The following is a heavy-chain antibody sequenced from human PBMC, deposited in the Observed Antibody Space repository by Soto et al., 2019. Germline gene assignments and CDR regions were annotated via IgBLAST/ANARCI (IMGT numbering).Heavy chain of an antibody. Sequence: SETLSLTCTVSGGSVSSGGYYWSWIRQPPGKGLEWIGYIYYSGSTNYNPSLKSRVTISVDTSKNQFSLKLSSVTAADTAVYYCARISGYSYGLPPYFDYWGQGTLVTVSS. J-gene: IGHJ4*02. CDR1: GGSVSSGGYY. D-gene: IGHD5-18*01. V-gene: IGHV4-61*08. CDR3: ARISGYSYGLPPYFDY. CDR2: IYYSGST.